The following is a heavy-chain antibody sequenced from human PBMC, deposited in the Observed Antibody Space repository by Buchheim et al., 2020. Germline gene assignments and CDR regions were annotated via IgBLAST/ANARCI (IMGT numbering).Heavy chain of an antibody. D-gene: IGHD4-17*01. V-gene: IGHV3-23*01. J-gene: IGHJ4*02. CDR2: ISGSGGST. CDR1: GFTFSSYA. Sequence: EVQLLESGGGLVQPGGSLRLSCAASGFTFSSYAMSWVRQAPGKGLEWVSAISGSGGSTYYADSVKGRFTISRDNSKNTLYLQRNSLRAEDTAVYYCAKGGRDYGDYSREYSDYWGQGTL. CDR3: AKGGRDYGDYSREYSDY.